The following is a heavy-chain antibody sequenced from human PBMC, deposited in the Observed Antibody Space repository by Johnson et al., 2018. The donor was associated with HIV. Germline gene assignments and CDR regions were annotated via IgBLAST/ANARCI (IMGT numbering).Heavy chain of an antibody. D-gene: IGHD6-19*01. V-gene: IGHV3-49*04. Sequence: VQLVESGGGLAQPGRSLRLSCTASGFTFGDYALSWVRQAPGKGLEWVGFIRSTTYGGTTEYAASVKGRFTISRDDSKNTLYLQMNSLRAEDTAVYYCARVSSSTIAVAGHPFDIWGQGTMVTVSS. CDR2: IRSTTYGGTT. CDR1: GFTFGDYA. J-gene: IGHJ3*02. CDR3: ARVSSSTIAVAGHPFDI.